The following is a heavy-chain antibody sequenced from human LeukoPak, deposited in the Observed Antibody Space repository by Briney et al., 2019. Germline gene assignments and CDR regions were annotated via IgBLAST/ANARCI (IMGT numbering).Heavy chain of an antibody. CDR1: GFTFSIYS. Sequence: GGSLRLSCVASGFTFSIYSMNWVRQAPGKELEWVSYISSSGSTIYYADSVKGRFTISRDNAKNSLYLEMNSLRAEDRAVYYCARVPITIFGVVILGCMDVWGQGTTVTVSS. V-gene: IGHV3-48*04. CDR2: ISSSGSTI. D-gene: IGHD3-3*01. CDR3: ARVPITIFGVVILGCMDV. J-gene: IGHJ6*02.